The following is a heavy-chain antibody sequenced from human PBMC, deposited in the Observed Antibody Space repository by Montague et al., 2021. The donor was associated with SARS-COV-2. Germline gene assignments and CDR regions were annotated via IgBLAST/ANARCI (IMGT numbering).Heavy chain of an antibody. Sequence: SETLSLTCTVSGVSITTYYWSWIRQPPGKGLEWIGYIYYSGSTYYTPSLKSRVSFSVDASKNEFSLRLTSVSAADTAVYYCARGGGAYGGNPFDYWGQGTLVTVSS. CDR2: IYYSGST. CDR3: ARGGGAYGGNPFDY. D-gene: IGHD4-23*01. V-gene: IGHV4-59*01. CDR1: GVSITTYY. J-gene: IGHJ4*02.